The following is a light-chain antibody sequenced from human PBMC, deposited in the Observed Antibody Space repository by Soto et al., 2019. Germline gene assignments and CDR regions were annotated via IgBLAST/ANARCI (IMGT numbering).Light chain of an antibody. CDR1: QSVSSN. J-gene: IGKJ4*01. CDR3: EQYNNWPLT. CDR2: GAS. V-gene: IGKV3-15*01. Sequence: IVMTQSPATLSVSPGESATLSYRSIQSVSSNLACYQQKPVQAPRLLIYGASTRATGIPARFSGSGSGTEFTLTISSLQSEDFAVYYCEQYNNWPLTFGGGTKVDIK.